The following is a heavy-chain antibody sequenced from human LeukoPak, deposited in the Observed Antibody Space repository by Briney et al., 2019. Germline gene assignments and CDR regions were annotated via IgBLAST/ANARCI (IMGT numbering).Heavy chain of an antibody. D-gene: IGHD3-16*01. CDR1: GGSLSSHS. J-gene: IGHJ4*02. Sequence: SETLSLTCTVSGGSLSSHSWSWIRQPAGKGLEWIGRIFTSGSTYYNPSLTSRVIMPVDTSKKQFSLKLSSVTAAAPAVYSCSRKGGGFDYWGQGTLVTVRS. CDR3: SRKGGGFDY. V-gene: IGHV4-4*07. CDR2: IFTSGST.